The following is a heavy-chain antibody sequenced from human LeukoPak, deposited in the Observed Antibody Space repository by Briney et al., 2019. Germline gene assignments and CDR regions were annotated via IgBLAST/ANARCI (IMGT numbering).Heavy chain of an antibody. CDR3: ARDVDTAVPGYYYYMDV. Sequence: SVKVSCKASGGTFSSYAISWVRQAPGQGLEWMGGIIPIFGTANYAQKFQGRVTITTDESTSTAYMELSSLRSEDTAVYYCARDVDTAVPGYYYYMDVWGKGTTVTVSS. D-gene: IGHD5-18*01. V-gene: IGHV1-69*05. J-gene: IGHJ6*03. CDR2: IIPIFGTA. CDR1: GGTFSSYA.